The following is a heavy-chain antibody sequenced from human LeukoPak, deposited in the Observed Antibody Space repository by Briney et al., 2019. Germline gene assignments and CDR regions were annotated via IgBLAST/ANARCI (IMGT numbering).Heavy chain of an antibody. V-gene: IGHV3-21*01. CDR2: ISTSSSYI. CDR3: ARVGLYYFDY. J-gene: IGHJ4*02. Sequence: GGSLRLSCAASGFTFSSYWMSWVRQAPGKGLEWVSCISTSSSYIYYADSVKGRFTISRDNAKNSLYLHMDSLRAEDTAVYYCARVGLYYFDYWGQGTLVTVSS. CDR1: GFTFSSYW.